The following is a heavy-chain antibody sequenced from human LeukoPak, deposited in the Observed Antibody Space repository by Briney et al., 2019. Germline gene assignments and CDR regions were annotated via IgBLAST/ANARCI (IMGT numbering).Heavy chain of an antibody. V-gene: IGHV1-46*01. Sequence: AAVKVSCKASGYTFTSYYMHWVRQAPGQGLEWMGIINPSGGSTSYAQKFQGRVTMTRDTSTSTVYMELSSLRSEDTAVYYCAKVDIVENWFDPWGQGTLVTVSS. CDR2: INPSGGST. J-gene: IGHJ5*02. D-gene: IGHD3-22*01. CDR1: GYTFTSYY. CDR3: AKVDIVENWFDP.